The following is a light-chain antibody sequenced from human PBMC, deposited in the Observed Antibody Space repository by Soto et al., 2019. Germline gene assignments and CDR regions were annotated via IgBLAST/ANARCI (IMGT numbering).Light chain of an antibody. CDR2: EVT. V-gene: IGLV2-14*01. J-gene: IGLJ1*01. CDR1: SRDIGNYNY. Sequence: QSALTQPASVSGSPGQSITISCTGTSRDIGNYNYVSWYQHHPGKAPKLMIYEVTSRPSGVSDRFSGSKSGMTASLTISGLQPEDEADYFCASYRSANTPVVFGTGTKGTVL. CDR3: ASYRSANTPVV.